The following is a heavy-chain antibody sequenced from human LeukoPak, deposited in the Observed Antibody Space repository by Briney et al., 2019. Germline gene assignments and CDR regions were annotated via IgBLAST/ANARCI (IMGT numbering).Heavy chain of an antibody. V-gene: IGHV4-4*02. CDR1: GFTLTSYAL. CDR2: IYHRGNT. CDR3: AGQGGFYLDH. D-gene: IGHD3-16*01. J-gene: IGHJ5*02. Sequence: GSLRLSCAASGFTLTSYALSWVRQPPGKGLEWIGEIYHRGNTNYNPSLKSRVTISLDESQNRFSLNLISVTAADTAVYYCAGQGGFYLDHWGQGILVTVSS.